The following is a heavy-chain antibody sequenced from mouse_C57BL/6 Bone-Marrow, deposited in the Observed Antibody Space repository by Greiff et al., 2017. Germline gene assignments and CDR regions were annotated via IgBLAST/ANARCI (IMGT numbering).Heavy chain of an antibody. Sequence: QVQLQQSGAELMKPGASVKLSCKATGYTFTGYWIEWVKQRPGHGLEWVGEIIPGSGSTNYNEKFKGKVTFTADTSANTAYMQLSSLTTEDSAIYYSERRDGMYWFAYWGQGTLVTVSA. CDR3: ERRDGMYWFAY. CDR1: GYTFTGYW. J-gene: IGHJ3*01. V-gene: IGHV1-9*01. D-gene: IGHD2-1*01. CDR2: IIPGSGST.